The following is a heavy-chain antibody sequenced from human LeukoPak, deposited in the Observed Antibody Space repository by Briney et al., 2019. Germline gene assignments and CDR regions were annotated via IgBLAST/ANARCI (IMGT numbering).Heavy chain of an antibody. CDR2: ISKNGDDT. D-gene: IGHD4-11*01. J-gene: IGHJ4*02. CDR3: VQVGSNYYLN. V-gene: IGHV3-64D*06. Sequence: GGSLRLSCSASGFTFSDYHMDWVRQTPGKGLEYVSSISKNGDDTFYAGSVKGRFTISRDTSKNTLYLPISSLRTEDAAVFYCVQVGSNYYLNWGQGTLVIVSS. CDR1: GFTFSDYH.